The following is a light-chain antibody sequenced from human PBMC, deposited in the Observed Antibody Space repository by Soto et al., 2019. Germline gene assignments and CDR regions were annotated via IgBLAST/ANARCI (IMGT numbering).Light chain of an antibody. CDR2: EVN. CDR1: SSDVGGYNY. CDR3: SSYAGSYNYV. V-gene: IGLV2-8*01. Sequence: QCALTQPPSASGFPGQSVTISCTGTSSDVGGYNYVSWYQHHPGKAPKLIIHEVNVRPSGVPNRFSGSKSGNTASLTVSGLQADDEADYYCSSYAGSYNYVFGTGTKVTVL. J-gene: IGLJ1*01.